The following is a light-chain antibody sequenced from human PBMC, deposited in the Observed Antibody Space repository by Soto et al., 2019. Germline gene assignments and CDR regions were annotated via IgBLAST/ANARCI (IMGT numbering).Light chain of an antibody. J-gene: IGLJ1*01. CDR2: DVS. V-gene: IGLV2-14*01. Sequence: QSALTQPASVSGSPGQSIPISCTGTSSDVGGYNYVSWYQQHTGKAPKFMIYDVSNRPSGVSNRFSGSKSGNTASLTISGLQAEDEADYYCSSYTTSNTRQIVFGTGTKVTVL. CDR1: SSDVGGYNY. CDR3: SSYTTSNTRQIV.